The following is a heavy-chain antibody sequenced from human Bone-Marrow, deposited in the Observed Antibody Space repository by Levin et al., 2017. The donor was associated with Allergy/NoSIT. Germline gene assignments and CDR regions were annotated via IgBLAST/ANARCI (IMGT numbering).Heavy chain of an antibody. Sequence: SVKVSCKVSGASFGNYAINWVRQAPGQGLEWMGGIIPPRATNYAQKFRGRVTMTADEDTTTAYMDLSRLGFEDTAVYYCAKVNGWAFELWGQGTLVTVSS. J-gene: IGHJ3*01. CDR3: AKVNGWAFEL. CDR2: IIPPRAT. D-gene: IGHD6-19*01. V-gene: IGHV1-69*13. CDR1: GASFGNYA.